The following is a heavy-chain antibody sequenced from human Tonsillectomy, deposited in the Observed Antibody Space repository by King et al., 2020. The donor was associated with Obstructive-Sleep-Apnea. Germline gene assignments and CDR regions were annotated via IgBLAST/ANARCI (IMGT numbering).Heavy chain of an antibody. CDR1: GGSISSYY. V-gene: IGHV4-59*01. J-gene: IGHJ4*02. CDR2: IYNIGSP. D-gene: IGHD1-26*01. CDR3: ARYYLKSAYFDY. Sequence: VQLQESGPGLVKPSETLSLTCTFSGGSISSYYWNWIRQPPGKGLEWIGYIYNIGSPNYNPSLKSRFTISVDTSKNQFSLKLNSVTAADTAVYFCARYYLKSAYFDYWGQGTLVTVSS.